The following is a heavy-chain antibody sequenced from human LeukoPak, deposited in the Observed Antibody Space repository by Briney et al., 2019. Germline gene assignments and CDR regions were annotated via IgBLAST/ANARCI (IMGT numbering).Heavy chain of an antibody. CDR2: IYHSGST. V-gene: IGHV4-30-2*01. J-gene: IGHJ4*02. Sequence: SQTPSLTCAVSGGSITNGAYSWSWIRQPPGKGLEWIGYIYHSGSTYYNPSLKSRATISLDWSKNQFSLKVTSVTAADTAVYYCARGLRYYGSGSYTHFDHWGQGSQVTVSS. D-gene: IGHD3-10*01. CDR3: ARGLRYYGSGSYTHFDH. CDR1: GGSITNGAYS.